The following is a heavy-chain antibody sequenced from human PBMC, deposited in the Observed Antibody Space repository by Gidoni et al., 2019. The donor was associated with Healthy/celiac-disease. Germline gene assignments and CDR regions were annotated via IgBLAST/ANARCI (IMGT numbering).Heavy chain of an antibody. V-gene: IGHV3-23*01. CDR2: ISGSGGST. CDR3: AKDRGYDSSGYYTY. CDR1: GFTFSSYA. D-gene: IGHD3-22*01. Sequence: EVQLLESGGGLVKPGGSLRVSGAASGFTFSSYAMSWVRQAPGKGLEWVSAISGSGGSTDYADSVKGRFTISRDNSKNTLYLQMNSLRAEDTAVYYCAKDRGYDSSGYYTYWGQGTLVTVSS. J-gene: IGHJ4*02.